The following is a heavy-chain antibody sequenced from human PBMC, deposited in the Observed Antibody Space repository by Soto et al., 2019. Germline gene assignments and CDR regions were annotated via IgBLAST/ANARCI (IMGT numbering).Heavy chain of an antibody. V-gene: IGHV4-34*01. CDR2: INHSGST. CDR3: ARGPVGIVVVPAAKRRPAYYYMDV. Sequence: SEILSLTCGVYGGSFSGYYGSWIRQPPGKGLEWIGEINHSGSTNYNPSLKSRVTISVDTSKNQFSLKLSSVTAADTAVYYCARGPVGIVVVPAAKRRPAYYYMDVWGKGTTVTVSS. D-gene: IGHD2-2*01. CDR1: GGSFSGYY. J-gene: IGHJ6*03.